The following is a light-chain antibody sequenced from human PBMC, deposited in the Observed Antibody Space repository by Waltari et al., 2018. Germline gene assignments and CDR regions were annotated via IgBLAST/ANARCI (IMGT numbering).Light chain of an antibody. CDR2: DVP. Sequence: QSALTQPRSVSGSPGQSVTISCTGTNSDVGSYNWVSWYQQHPGKAPKLMISDVPKRPSGVPDRFSGSKSANTASLTISGRQADDEADYYCCSYAGSYTLVFGGGTKLTVL. J-gene: IGLJ2*01. V-gene: IGLV2-11*01. CDR1: NSDVGSYNW. CDR3: CSYAGSYTLV.